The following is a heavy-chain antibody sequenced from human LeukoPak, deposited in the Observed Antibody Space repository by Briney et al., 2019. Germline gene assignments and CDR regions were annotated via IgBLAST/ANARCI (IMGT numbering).Heavy chain of an antibody. V-gene: IGHV4-39*07. D-gene: IGHD3-10*01. CDR3: ARDFLPSNSQTYYYGSGSYYNGYYFDY. J-gene: IGHJ4*02. Sequence: SETLSLTCTVSGGSISSSSYYWGWIRQPPGKGLEWIGSIYYSGSTYYNPSLKSRVTISVDTSKNQFSLKLSSVTAADTAVYYCARDFLPSNSQTYYYGSGSYYNGYYFDYWGQGTLVTVSS. CDR1: GGSISSSSYY. CDR2: IYYSGST.